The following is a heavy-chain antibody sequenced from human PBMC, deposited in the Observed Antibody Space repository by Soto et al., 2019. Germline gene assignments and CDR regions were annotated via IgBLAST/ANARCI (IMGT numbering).Heavy chain of an antibody. D-gene: IGHD2-2*02. V-gene: IGHV3-7*03. CDR1: AFTFSSYW. CDR2: IKGDGIAK. Sequence: SLRSCCGASAFTFSSYWISWVRQGPWKGLEWVANIKGDGIAKYYFNSVKGRLTISRDNAKNSVYLQMSSLRAEDTAVYYCVGDGCSSTSCYIYGMDVWGRGTTGSVSS. CDR3: VGDGCSSTSCYIYGMDV. J-gene: IGHJ6*02.